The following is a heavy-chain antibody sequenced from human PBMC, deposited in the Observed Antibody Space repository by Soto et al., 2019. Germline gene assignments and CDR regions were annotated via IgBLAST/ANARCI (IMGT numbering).Heavy chain of an antibody. CDR3: AREGVTNYTVYYFDL. J-gene: IGHJ4*01. CDR2: ISSSSSYI. Sequence: QSPGQGLEWVSSISSSSSYIHFTDSVKGRFTISRDNAKTSLYLQMDSLRPEDTAIYYCAREGVTNYTVYYFDLWGHGALVTVSS. D-gene: IGHD4-4*01. V-gene: IGHV3-21*01.